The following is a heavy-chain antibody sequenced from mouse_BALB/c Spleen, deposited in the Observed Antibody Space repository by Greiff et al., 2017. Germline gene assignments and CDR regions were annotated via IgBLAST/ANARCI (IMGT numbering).Heavy chain of an antibody. CDR2: ISRGGST. Sequence: DVMLVESGGGLVKPGGSLKLSCAASGFTFSSYAMSWVRQTPEKRLEWVASISRGGSTYYPDSVKGRFTISRDNARNILYLQMSSLRSEDTAMYYCARGTTAYAMDYWGQGTSVTVSS. D-gene: IGHD1-2*01. CDR3: ARGTTAYAMDY. CDR1: GFTFSSYA. J-gene: IGHJ4*01. V-gene: IGHV5-6-5*01.